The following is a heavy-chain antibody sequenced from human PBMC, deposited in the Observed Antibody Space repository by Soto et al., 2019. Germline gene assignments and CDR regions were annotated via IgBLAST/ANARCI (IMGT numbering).Heavy chain of an antibody. CDR2: ISHSGST. D-gene: IGHD2-8*02. CDR3: ARDKITGLFDY. CDR1: GGSISSGGYS. J-gene: IGHJ4*02. Sequence: TLSLTCAVSGGSISSGGYSWSWIRQPPGKGLEWIGYISHSGSTYYNPSLKSRVTILVNRSKNQFSLKLSSVTAADTAVYYCARDKITGLFDYWGQGTLVTVSS. V-gene: IGHV4-30-2*01.